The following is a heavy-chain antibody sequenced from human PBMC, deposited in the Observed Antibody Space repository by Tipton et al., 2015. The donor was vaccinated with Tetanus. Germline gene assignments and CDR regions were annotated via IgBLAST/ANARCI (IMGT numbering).Heavy chain of an antibody. CDR1: GGSISSGDYS. J-gene: IGHJ5*02. CDR3: ARATSTGPAYNWFDP. D-gene: IGHD2-8*02. CDR2: MYYSGTT. Sequence: TLSLTCAVSGGSISSGDYSWSWIRQPPGKGLQWIGYMYYSGTTHYNPSLKSRVTISIDRSKNQLSLKLTSVTAADTAVYYCARATSTGPAYNWFDPWGQGTLVTVSS. V-gene: IGHV4-30-2*01.